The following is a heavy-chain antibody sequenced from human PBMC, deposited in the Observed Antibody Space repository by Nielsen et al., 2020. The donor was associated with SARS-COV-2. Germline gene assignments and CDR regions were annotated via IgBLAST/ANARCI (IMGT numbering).Heavy chain of an antibody. D-gene: IGHD6-13*01. CDR1: GGPIRSYP. CDR3: ARDRVAAAGTAPNYYYYYGMDV. V-gene: IGHV4-59*12. J-gene: IGHJ6*02. Sequence: SETLSLMCSVCGGPIRSYPGSWIRQPPGKGLEWIGYIYYSGSTYYNPSLKSRVTISVDTSKNQFSLKLSSVTAADTAVYYCARDRVAAAGTAPNYYYYYGMDVWGQGTTVTVSS. CDR2: IYYSGST.